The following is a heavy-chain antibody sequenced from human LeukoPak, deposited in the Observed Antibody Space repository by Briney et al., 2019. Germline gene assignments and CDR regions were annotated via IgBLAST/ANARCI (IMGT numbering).Heavy chain of an antibody. CDR2: INSYNGDT. V-gene: IGHV1-18*01. Sequence: ASVKVSCKASGYTFSSHGINWVRQAPGQGLEWMGWINSYNGDTNYAQKFQGRVTLTTDTSTSTAYMELRSLRSDDTAVYYCARPTRELDAFDIWGQGTMVTVSS. D-gene: IGHD1-26*01. CDR3: ARPTRELDAFDI. J-gene: IGHJ3*02. CDR1: GYTFSSHG.